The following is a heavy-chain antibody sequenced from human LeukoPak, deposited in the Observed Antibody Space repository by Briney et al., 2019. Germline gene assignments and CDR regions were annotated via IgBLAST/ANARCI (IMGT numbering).Heavy chain of an antibody. Sequence: GGSLRLSCAASGSTFSTFAMTWVRQAPGKGLEWVSLISGSGGITYYADSVNGRFTISRDNSKNTLYLQMHSLRAEDTAVYYCAARPGEVAVPFDYWGQGTLVTVSS. CDR2: ISGSGGIT. D-gene: IGHD2-15*01. V-gene: IGHV3-23*01. CDR1: GSTFSTFA. J-gene: IGHJ4*02. CDR3: AARPGEVAVPFDY.